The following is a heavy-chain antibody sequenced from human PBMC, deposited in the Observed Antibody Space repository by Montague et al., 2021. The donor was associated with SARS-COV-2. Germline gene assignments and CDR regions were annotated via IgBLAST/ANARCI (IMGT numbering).Heavy chain of an antibody. J-gene: IGHJ5*02. CDR2: INHSGST. D-gene: IGHD3-16*01. CDR1: GGSFSGYY. V-gene: IGHV4-34*01. CDR3: ASGYDYVWGCYSHFHWFDP. Sequence: SETLSLTCAVYGGSFSGYYWSWIRQPPGKGLEWIGEINHSGSTNYNPSLKSRVTISVDTSKNQFSLKLSSVTAADTAVYYCASGYDYVWGCYSHFHWFDPWGQGTLVTVSS.